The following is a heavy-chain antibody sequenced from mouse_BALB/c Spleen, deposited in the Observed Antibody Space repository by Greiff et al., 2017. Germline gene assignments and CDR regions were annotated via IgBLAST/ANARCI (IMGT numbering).Heavy chain of an antibody. J-gene: IGHJ4*01. CDR1: GYSITSDYA. V-gene: IGHV3-2*02. CDR2: ISYSGST. D-gene: IGHD1-2*01. CDR3: ARYDYGYGYAMDY. Sequence: EVKLQESGPGLVKPSQSLSLTCTVTGYSITSDYAWNWIRQFPGNKLEWMGYISYSGSTSYNPSLKSRISITRDTSKNQFFLQLNSVTTEDTATYYCARYDYGYGYAMDYWGQGTSVTVSS.